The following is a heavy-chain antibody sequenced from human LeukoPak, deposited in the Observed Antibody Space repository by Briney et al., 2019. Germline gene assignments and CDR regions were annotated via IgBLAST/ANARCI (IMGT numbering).Heavy chain of an antibody. CDR1: GFTFSSYG. V-gene: IGHV3-30*18. CDR2: ISYDGSNK. CDR3: AKKFARYYGMDV. Sequence: GGSLRLSCAASGFTFSSYGMHWVRQAPGKGLEWVAVISYDGSNKYYADSVKGRFTISRDNSKNTLYLQMNSLRAEDTAVYYCAKKFARYYGMDVWGQGTTVTVSS. D-gene: IGHD3-10*01. J-gene: IGHJ6*02.